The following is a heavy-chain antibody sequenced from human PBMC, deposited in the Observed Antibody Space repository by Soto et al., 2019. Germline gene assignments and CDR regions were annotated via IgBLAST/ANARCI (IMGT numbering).Heavy chain of an antibody. CDR1: GYSFTTYW. J-gene: IGHJ4*02. V-gene: IGHV5-51*01. CDR2: IYPGDSDT. CDR3: AGHDRKWELLDY. Sequence: PGESLKISCKGSGYSFTTYWIGWVRQMPGKGLEWMGIIYPGDSDTKYSPSFQGKVTISADRSISTAYLQWSSLKASDTAMYYCAGHDRKWELLDYWGQGTQVTVS. D-gene: IGHD1-26*01.